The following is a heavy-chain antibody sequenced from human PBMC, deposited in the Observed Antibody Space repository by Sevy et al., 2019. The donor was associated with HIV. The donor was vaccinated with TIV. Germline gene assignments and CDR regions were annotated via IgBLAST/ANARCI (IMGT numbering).Heavy chain of an antibody. CDR2: ISFACGRI. CDR1: GFTFSKYS. CDR3: AREGCSKPHDY. J-gene: IGHJ4*02. D-gene: IGHD2-2*01. Sequence: GGSLRLSCVASGFTFSKYSMSWVRQTPDKGLEWVSTISFACGRINYADSVKGRFTMSRDDSRNTFYLQMDSLRAEDTAIYYCAREGCSKPHDYWGQGTLVTVSS. V-gene: IGHV3-23*01.